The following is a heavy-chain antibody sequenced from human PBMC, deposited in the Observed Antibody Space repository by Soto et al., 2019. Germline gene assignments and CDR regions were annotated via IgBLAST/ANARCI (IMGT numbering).Heavy chain of an antibody. V-gene: IGHV3-30*18. CDR2: ISFDGSNK. CDR1: GFTFNNYG. D-gene: IGHD3-22*01. CDR3: AKGATYYYDNSGYLGDHFDY. J-gene: IGHJ4*02. Sequence: QVQLVESGGGVVQPGRSLRLSCAASGFTFNNYGMHWVRQAPGKGLEWVAVISFDGSNKYFADSMKGRFTISRDNSKNTLYLQMNSLRAEDTAVYYCAKGATYYYDNSGYLGDHFDYWGQGTLVTVSS.